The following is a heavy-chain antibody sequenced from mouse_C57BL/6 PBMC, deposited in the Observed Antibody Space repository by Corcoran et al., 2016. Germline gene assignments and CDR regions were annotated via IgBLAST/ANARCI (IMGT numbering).Heavy chain of an antibody. J-gene: IGHJ4*01. CDR2: IYWDDDK. Sequence: QVTLKESGPGILQSSQTLSLTCSFSGFSLSTSGMGVSWIRQPSGKGLEWLAHIYWDDDKRYNTSLKSRLTISKDTSRNQVFLKITSVDTADTATYYCARSQFYYYGSRNYAMDYWGQGTSVTVSS. CDR3: ARSQFYYYGSRNYAMDY. D-gene: IGHD1-1*01. CDR1: GFSLSTSGMG. V-gene: IGHV8-12*01.